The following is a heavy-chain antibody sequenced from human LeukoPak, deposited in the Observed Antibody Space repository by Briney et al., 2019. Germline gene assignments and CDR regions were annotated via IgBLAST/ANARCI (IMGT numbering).Heavy chain of an antibody. CDR1: GFTFSSYG. Sequence: SGGSLRLSCAASGFTFSSYGMHWVRQAPGKGLEWVSFISSSSSYIYYADSVKGRFTISRDNAKNSLYLQMNSLRAEDTAVYYCARGIMTPYYMDVWGKGTTVTVSS. V-gene: IGHV3-21*01. CDR2: ISSSSSYI. J-gene: IGHJ6*03. CDR3: ARGIMTPYYMDV. D-gene: IGHD3-16*01.